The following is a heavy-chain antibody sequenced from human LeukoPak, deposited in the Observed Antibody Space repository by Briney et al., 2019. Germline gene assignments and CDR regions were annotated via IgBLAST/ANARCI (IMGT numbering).Heavy chain of an antibody. D-gene: IGHD1-1*01. CDR2: ISSSSSYI. V-gene: IGHV3-21*01. Sequence: GGSLRLSCAASGFTFSSYSMNWVRQAPGKGLEWVSSISSSSSYIYYADSVKGRFTISRDNAKNSLYLQMNSLRAEDTAVYYCARDLEDHLSVDFDYWGQGTLVTVSS. CDR1: GFTFSSYS. J-gene: IGHJ4*02. CDR3: ARDLEDHLSVDFDY.